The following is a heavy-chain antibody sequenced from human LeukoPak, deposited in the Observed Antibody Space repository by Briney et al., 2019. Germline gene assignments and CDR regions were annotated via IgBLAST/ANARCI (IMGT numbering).Heavy chain of an antibody. J-gene: IGHJ4*02. CDR2: INHSGST. CDR1: GGSFSGYY. D-gene: IGHD3-3*01. V-gene: IGHV4-34*01. Sequence: SETLSLTCAVYGGSFSGYYWSWIRQPPGKGLEWIGEINHSGSTNYNPSLTSRVTISVDTSKNQFSLKLSSVTAADTAVYYCRYYDFWSGYYVDDYWGQGTLVTVSS. CDR3: RYYDFWSGYYVDDY.